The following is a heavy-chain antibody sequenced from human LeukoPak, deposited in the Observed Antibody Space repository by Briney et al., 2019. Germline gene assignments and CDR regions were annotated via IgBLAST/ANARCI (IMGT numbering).Heavy chain of an antibody. J-gene: IGHJ5*02. CDR2: INPNSDGT. CDR1: GYTFTDYF. V-gene: IGHV1-2*02. D-gene: IGHD6-19*01. CDR3: ARSQARLGWFDP. Sequence: ASVKVSCKALGYTFTDYFIHWVRHAPGQGLEWMGWINPNSDGTNYAQKFQGRVTMTRDTSISTAYMELSSLRSDDTAVYYCARSQARLGWFDPWGQGTLVTVSS.